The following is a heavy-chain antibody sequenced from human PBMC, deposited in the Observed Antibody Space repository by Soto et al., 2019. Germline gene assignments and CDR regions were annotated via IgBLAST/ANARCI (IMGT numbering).Heavy chain of an antibody. D-gene: IGHD6-6*01. CDR1: GFAFSSHS. J-gene: IGHJ4*02. V-gene: IGHV3-30-3*01. Sequence: GGSLRLSCAASGFAFSSHSMHWVRQAPGKGLEWVTGTSCDGDRKDYADSVKGRFTISRDNAKNTLYLQMNSLRVDDTAVYYCAREGASLVWGQGTPVTVSS. CDR3: AREGASLV. CDR2: TSCDGDRK.